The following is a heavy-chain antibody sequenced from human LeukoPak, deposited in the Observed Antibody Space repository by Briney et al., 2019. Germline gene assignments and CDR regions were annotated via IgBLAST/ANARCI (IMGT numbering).Heavy chain of an antibody. D-gene: IGHD4-17*01. Sequence: ASETLSLTCTVSGGSISSYYWSWIRQPPGKGLEWVGYIYYSGSTNYNPSLKSRVTISVDTFKNQFSLKLSSVTAADTAVYYCVSAMTTDAFDIWGQGTMVTVSS. CDR2: IYYSGST. CDR1: GGSISSYY. J-gene: IGHJ3*02. CDR3: VSAMTTDAFDI. V-gene: IGHV4-59*01.